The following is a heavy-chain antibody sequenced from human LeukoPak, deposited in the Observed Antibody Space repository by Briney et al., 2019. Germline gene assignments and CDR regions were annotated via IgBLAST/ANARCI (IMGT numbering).Heavy chain of an antibody. CDR3: ARGAQYYYDSSGYYSRIPVVDDWFDP. CDR1: GGSISNGDHY. CDR2: IYYSGST. D-gene: IGHD3-22*01. V-gene: IGHV4-61*08. Sequence: PSQTLSLTCTVSGGSISNGDHYWSWIRQPPGKGLEWIGYIYYSGSTNYNPSLKSRVTISVDTSKNQFSLKLSSVTAADTAVYYCARGAQYYYDSSGYYSRIPVVDDWFDPWGQGTLVTVSS. J-gene: IGHJ5*02.